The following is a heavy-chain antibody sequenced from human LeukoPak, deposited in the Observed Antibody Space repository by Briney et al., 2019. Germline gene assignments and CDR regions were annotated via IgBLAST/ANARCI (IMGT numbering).Heavy chain of an antibody. Sequence: PGGSLRLSCAASGFTFSSYAMSWVRQAPGKGLEWVSGISGSGGSTYYADSVKGRFTISRDNSKNTLYLQMNSLRAEDTAVYYCAKDTLVGATTGGDYWGQGTLVTVSS. V-gene: IGHV3-23*01. CDR2: ISGSGGST. D-gene: IGHD1-26*01. CDR3: AKDTLVGATTGGDY. J-gene: IGHJ4*02. CDR1: GFTFSSYA.